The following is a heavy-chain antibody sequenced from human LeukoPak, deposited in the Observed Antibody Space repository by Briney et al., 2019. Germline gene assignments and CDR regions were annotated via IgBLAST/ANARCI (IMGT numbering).Heavy chain of an antibody. D-gene: IGHD5-18*01. Sequence: PSETLSLTCTVSGGSISSNTYNWGWIRQPPGKGLEWIGSIYYGGSTYYNPSLKSRVTISVDTSKNQFSLKLSSVTAADTAVYYCARHEQLLGSVDYWGQGTLVTVSS. CDR2: IYYGGST. CDR1: GGSISSNTYN. CDR3: ARHEQLLGSVDY. J-gene: IGHJ4*02. V-gene: IGHV4-39*01.